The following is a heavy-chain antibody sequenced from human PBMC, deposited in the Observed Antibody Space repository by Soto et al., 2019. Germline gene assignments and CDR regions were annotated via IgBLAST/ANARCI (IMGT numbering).Heavy chain of an antibody. Sequence: QVQLQESGPGLAKPSETLSLTCTVSGGSISSYYWSWIRQPPGKGLEWIGYISYSGSTNYNPSLKSRVTISVDTSKNQFSLKLSSVTAADTAVYYCARRGSGWPPRWDYWGQGTLVTVSS. J-gene: IGHJ4*02. CDR2: ISYSGST. V-gene: IGHV4-59*08. CDR1: GGSISSYY. CDR3: ARRGSGWPPRWDY. D-gene: IGHD6-19*01.